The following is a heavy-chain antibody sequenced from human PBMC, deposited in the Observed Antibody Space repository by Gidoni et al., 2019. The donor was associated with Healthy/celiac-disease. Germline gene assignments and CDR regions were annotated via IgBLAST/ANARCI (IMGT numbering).Heavy chain of an antibody. D-gene: IGHD6-13*01. CDR1: GGSISSYY. CDR2: IYYSGST. J-gene: IGHJ6*02. CDR3: ARGPRYSRIYYYYYGMDV. Sequence: VKPSETLSLTCTVSGGSISSYYWSWIRQPPGKGLEWIGYIYYSGSTNYNPSLKSRVTISVDTSKNQFSLKLSSVTAADTAVYYCARGPRYSRIYYYYYGMDVWGQGTTVTVSS. V-gene: IGHV4-59*01.